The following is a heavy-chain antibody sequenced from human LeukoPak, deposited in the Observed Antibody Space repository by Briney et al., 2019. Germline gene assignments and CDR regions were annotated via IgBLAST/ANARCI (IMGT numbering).Heavy chain of an antibody. J-gene: IGHJ4*02. V-gene: IGHV3-74*01. CDR2: IASDGSST. CDR1: GFTFSSYW. Sequence: GGSLRLSCEGSGFTFSSYWMSWVRQAPGKGLVWVSRIASDGSSTTYADSVKGRFSISRDNAKNTLYLQMNSLRVEDTAVYYCARGRPHGNDYWGQGTLVTVSS. D-gene: IGHD4-23*01. CDR3: ARGRPHGNDY.